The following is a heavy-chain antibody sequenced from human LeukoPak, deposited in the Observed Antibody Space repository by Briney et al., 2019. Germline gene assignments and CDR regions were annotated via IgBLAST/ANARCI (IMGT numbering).Heavy chain of an antibody. CDR2: ISSSSSYI. J-gene: IGHJ4*02. V-gene: IGHV3-21*01. D-gene: IGHD2-2*01. CDR3: ARGGGYCSSTSCYGYDY. Sequence: GGSLRLSCAASGFTFSGYSMNWVRQAPGKGLEWVSSISSSSSYIYYADSVKGRFTISRDNAKNSLYLQMNSLRAEDTAVYYCARGGGYCSSTSCYGYDYWGQGTLVTVSS. CDR1: GFTFSGYS.